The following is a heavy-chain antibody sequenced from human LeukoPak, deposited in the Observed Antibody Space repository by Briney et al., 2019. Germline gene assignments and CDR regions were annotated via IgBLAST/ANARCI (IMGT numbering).Heavy chain of an antibody. V-gene: IGHV3-66*01. CDR3: VRDRWPGLGDF. Sequence: GGSLRLSCAAPGFIVSENYMSWVRQAPGKGLEWVSTVYSGGLTFYADPVKGRFTISRDNSKNTLCLQMSILRAEDTAVYYCVRDRWPGLGDFWGQGTTVTVSS. CDR2: VYSGGLT. J-gene: IGHJ6*02. CDR1: GFIVSENY. D-gene: IGHD3/OR15-3a*01.